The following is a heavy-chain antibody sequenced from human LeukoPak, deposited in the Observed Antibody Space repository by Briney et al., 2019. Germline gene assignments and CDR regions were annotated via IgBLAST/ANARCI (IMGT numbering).Heavy chain of an antibody. CDR3: AKVADYDFWSGPIFDY. V-gene: IGHV3-23*01. Sequence: GRSLRLSCTASGFTFSSYAMTWVRQAPGKGLEWVSAVSGSGGSTYYADSVKGRFTISRDNSKNTLYLQMNSLRAEDTAVYYCAKVADYDFWSGPIFDYWGQGTLVTVSS. CDR2: VSGSGGST. CDR1: GFTFSSYA. D-gene: IGHD3-3*01. J-gene: IGHJ4*02.